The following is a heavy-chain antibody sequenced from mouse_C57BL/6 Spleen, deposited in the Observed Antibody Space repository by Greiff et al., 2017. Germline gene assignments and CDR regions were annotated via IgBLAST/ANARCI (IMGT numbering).Heavy chain of an antibody. CDR3: AVAYDYYGAWLAY. J-gene: IGHJ3*01. CDR1: GYTFTDYY. Sequence: EVQLQQSGPVLVKPGASVKMSCKASGYTFTDYYMNWVKQSHGKSLEWIGVINPYNGGTSYNQKFKGKATLTVDKSSSTAYMELNSLTSEDSAVYDCAVAYDYYGAWLAYWCQGTLVTVSA. V-gene: IGHV1-19*01. CDR2: INPYNGGT. D-gene: IGHD1-2*01.